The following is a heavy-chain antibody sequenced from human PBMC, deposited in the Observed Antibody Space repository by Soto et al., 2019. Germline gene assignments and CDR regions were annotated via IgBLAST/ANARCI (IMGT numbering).Heavy chain of an antibody. Sequence: QITLKESGPTLVKPTQTLTLTCTFSGFSLTTSGVGVGGIRQPPGKALEWLALIYWDDEKRYSPSRQSRLTITKDTSKHQVDLTVTNMNPADTCRYYCAHRLYASSDDAFDIWGQGTMVYVSS. CDR1: GFSLTTSGVG. CDR3: AHRLYASSDDAFDI. D-gene: IGHD6-6*01. V-gene: IGHV2-5*02. J-gene: IGHJ3*02. CDR2: IYWDDEK.